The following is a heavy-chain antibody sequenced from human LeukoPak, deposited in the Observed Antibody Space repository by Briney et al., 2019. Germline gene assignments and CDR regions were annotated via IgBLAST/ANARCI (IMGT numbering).Heavy chain of an antibody. Sequence: GGSLRLSCAASGLTFSTYTMNWVRQAPGKGLEWVSSIISSGSYIYYADSVKGRFTISRDNAKNSLYLQMNSLRAEDTAVYYCARVIGPYSSPYGMDVWGQGTTVTVSS. D-gene: IGHD6-19*01. CDR1: GLTFSTYT. CDR2: IISSGSYI. J-gene: IGHJ6*02. CDR3: ARVIGPYSSPYGMDV. V-gene: IGHV3-21*01.